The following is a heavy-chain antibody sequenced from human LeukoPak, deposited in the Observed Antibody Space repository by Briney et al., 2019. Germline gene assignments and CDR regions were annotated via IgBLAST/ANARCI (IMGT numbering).Heavy chain of an antibody. CDR3: ARWWDDGSGCSYYYGMDV. Sequence: ASVKVSCKASGYTFTSYYMHWVRQAPGQGLEWMGIINPSGGSTTYAQKFQGRVTMTRDTSTSTVYMELSSLRSEDTAVYYCARWWDDGSGCSYYYGMDVWGQGTTVTVSS. D-gene: IGHD3-22*01. J-gene: IGHJ6*02. CDR2: INPSGGST. CDR1: GYTFTSYY. V-gene: IGHV1-46*01.